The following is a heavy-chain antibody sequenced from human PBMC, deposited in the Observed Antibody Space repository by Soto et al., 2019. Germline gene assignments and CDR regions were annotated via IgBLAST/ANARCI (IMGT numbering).Heavy chain of an antibody. CDR1: GYTFNSYG. CDR2: INPYNGNT. V-gene: IGHV1-18*01. D-gene: IGHD1-1*01. CDR3: TRDMSVGNADY. Sequence: QVQLVQSGAEVKKPGASVKVSCKASGYTFNSYGISWVRQAPGQGLEWMGWINPYNGNTKYAQKIQGRVTMTTDTTTSTAYMEVRSLRSDDTAVYYCTRDMSVGNADYWGQGTLVTVSS. J-gene: IGHJ4*02.